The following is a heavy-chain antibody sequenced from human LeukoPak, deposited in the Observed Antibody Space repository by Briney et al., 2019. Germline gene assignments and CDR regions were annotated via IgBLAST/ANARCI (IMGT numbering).Heavy chain of an antibody. J-gene: IGHJ4*02. D-gene: IGHD3-9*01. CDR1: GFTFSSHA. CDR2: ISYDGSNK. CDR3: ARDPSGWLLYYFDY. Sequence: GGSLRLSCAASGFTFSSHAMHWVRQAPGKGLEWVAVISYDGSNKYYADSVKGRFTISRDNSKNTLYLQMNSLRAEDTAVYYCARDPSGWLLYYFDYWGQGTLVTVSS. V-gene: IGHV3-30*04.